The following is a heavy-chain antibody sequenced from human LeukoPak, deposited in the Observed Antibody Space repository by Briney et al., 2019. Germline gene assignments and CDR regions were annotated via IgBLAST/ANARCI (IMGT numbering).Heavy chain of an antibody. V-gene: IGHV1-69*05. CDR1: GGTFSSYA. CDR3: ARDLVVVVPAAIPYYYYYMDV. Sequence: SVKVSCKASGGTFSSYAISWVRQAPGQGLEWMGRIIPIFGTANYAQKFQGRVTITTDESTSTAYMELSSLRSEDTAVYCCARDLVVVVPAAIPYYYYYMDVWGKGTTVTVSS. J-gene: IGHJ6*03. D-gene: IGHD2-2*01. CDR2: IIPIFGTA.